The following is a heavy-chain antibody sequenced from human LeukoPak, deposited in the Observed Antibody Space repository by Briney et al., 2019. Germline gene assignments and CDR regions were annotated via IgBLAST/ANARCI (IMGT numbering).Heavy chain of an antibody. Sequence: GGSLRLSCAASGFTFSSYGMHWVRQAPGKGLEWVVVIWYDGSNKYYADSVKGRFTISRDNSMNTLYLQMNSRRAEDTAVYYCAKDASGYDSGITDYWGQGTLVTVSS. CDR2: IWYDGSNK. CDR1: GFTFSSYG. V-gene: IGHV3-33*06. D-gene: IGHD5-12*01. J-gene: IGHJ4*02. CDR3: AKDASGYDSGITDY.